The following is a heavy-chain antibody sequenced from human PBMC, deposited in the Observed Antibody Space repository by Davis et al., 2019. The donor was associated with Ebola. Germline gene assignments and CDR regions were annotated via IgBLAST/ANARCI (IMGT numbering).Heavy chain of an antibody. CDR3: VRDPIYYYDSSGYYYLVGVDYYYNVMDV. CDR2: ISAYHGNT. D-gene: IGHD3-22*01. CDR1: GYTFTSYG. V-gene: IGHV1-18*04. Sequence: ASVKVSCKASGYTFTSYGISWVRQAPGQGLEWMGWISAYHGNTKYAEKFQGRVSMTAETYTITAYMELRSLRSDDTAIYYCVRDPIYYYDSSGYYYLVGVDYYYNVMDVWGKGTTVTVSS. J-gene: IGHJ6*04.